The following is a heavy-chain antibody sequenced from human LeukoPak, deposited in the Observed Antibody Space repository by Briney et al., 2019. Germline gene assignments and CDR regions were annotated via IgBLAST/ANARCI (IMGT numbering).Heavy chain of an antibody. J-gene: IGHJ4*02. Sequence: SETLSLTCAVYGGSFSGYYWSWIRQPPGEGLEWIGEINHSGSTNYNPSLKSRVTISVDTSKNQFSLKLSSVTAADTAVYYCARPVSSGWYNYWGQGTLVTVSS. CDR2: INHSGST. CDR3: ARPVSSGWYNY. CDR1: GGSFSGYY. V-gene: IGHV4-34*01. D-gene: IGHD6-19*01.